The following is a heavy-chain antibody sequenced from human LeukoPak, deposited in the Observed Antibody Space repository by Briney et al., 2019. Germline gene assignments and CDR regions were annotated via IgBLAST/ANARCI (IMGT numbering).Heavy chain of an antibody. D-gene: IGHD1-26*01. V-gene: IGHV3-21*01. CDR2: ISSSSSYI. Sequence: GGSLRLSCAASGFTFSSYSMNWVRQAPGKGLEWVSSISSSSSYIYYADSVKGRFTISRDNSKNTLYLQMNSLRAEDTAVYYCARDGSWELLPLGYWGQGTLVTVSS. CDR1: GFTFSSYS. CDR3: ARDGSWELLPLGY. J-gene: IGHJ4*02.